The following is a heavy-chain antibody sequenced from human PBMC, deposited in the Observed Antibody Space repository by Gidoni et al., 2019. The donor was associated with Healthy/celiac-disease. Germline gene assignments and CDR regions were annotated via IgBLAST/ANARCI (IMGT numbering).Heavy chain of an antibody. J-gene: IGHJ6*02. CDR2: ISSSSSTI. CDR3: ARDRGGRHDYGDYYYYYYGMDV. Sequence: EVQLVESGGGLVQPGGSLRLSCAASGFTFSSYSMNWFRQAPGKGLGWVSYISSSSSTIYYADSVKGRFTISRDNAKNSLYLQMNSLRDEDTAVYYCARDRGGRHDYGDYYYYYYGMDVWGQGTTVTVSS. D-gene: IGHD4-17*01. V-gene: IGHV3-48*02. CDR1: GFTFSSYS.